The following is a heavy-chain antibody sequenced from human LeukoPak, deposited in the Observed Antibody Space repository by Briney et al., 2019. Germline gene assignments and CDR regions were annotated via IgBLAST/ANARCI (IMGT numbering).Heavy chain of an antibody. Sequence: PSETLSLTCTVSGGSISSSSHYWVWVRQPPGKGREWIGSINYRGGPYYHPALKGRFTISVDTSKHHFSLKLSSVTAADTAVYFCARERVYFDSSGHPSAASSWGQGTLVTVSS. CDR3: ARERVYFDSSGHPSAASS. CDR2: INYRGGP. D-gene: IGHD3-22*01. V-gene: IGHV4-39*07. CDR1: GGSISSSSHY. J-gene: IGHJ4*02.